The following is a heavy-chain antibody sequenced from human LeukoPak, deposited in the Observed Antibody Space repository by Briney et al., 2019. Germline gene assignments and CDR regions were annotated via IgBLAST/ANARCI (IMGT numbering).Heavy chain of an antibody. CDR3: ARLGEFIAVAGTTSYYFDY. D-gene: IGHD6-19*01. CDR2: TNHSGST. Sequence: SETLSLTCAVYGGSFSGYYWSWIRQPPGKGLEWIGETNHSGSTNYNPSLKSRVTISVDTSKNQFSLKLSSVTAADTAVYYCARLGEFIAVAGTTSYYFDYWGQGTLVTVSS. J-gene: IGHJ4*02. V-gene: IGHV4-34*01. CDR1: GGSFSGYY.